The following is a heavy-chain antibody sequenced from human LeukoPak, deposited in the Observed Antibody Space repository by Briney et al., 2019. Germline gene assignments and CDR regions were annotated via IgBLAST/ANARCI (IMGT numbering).Heavy chain of an antibody. V-gene: IGHV3-66*01. CDR2: IYSGGST. CDR3: ARVYSSSNWFDP. Sequence: GGSLRLSCAASGFTVSSNYMSWVRQAPGKGLEWVSVIYSGGSTYYADSVKGRFTISRDNSKSTLYLQMNSLRAEDTAVYYCARVYSSSNWFDPWGQGTLVTVSS. CDR1: GFTVSSNY. J-gene: IGHJ5*02. D-gene: IGHD6-6*01.